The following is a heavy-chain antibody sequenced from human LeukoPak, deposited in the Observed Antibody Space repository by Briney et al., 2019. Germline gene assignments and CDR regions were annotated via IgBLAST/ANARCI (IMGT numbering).Heavy chain of an antibody. CDR2: IYSGGST. D-gene: IGHD6-13*01. CDR1: GFTVSSNY. CDR3: ARDLNRRPAAAEYDY. Sequence: PGGSLRLSCAASGFTVSSNYMSWVRQAPGKGLEWVSVIYSGGSTYYADSVKGRFTTSRDNSKNTLYLQMNSLRAEDTAVYYCARDLNRRPAAAEYDYWGQGTLVTVSS. J-gene: IGHJ4*02. V-gene: IGHV3-66*01.